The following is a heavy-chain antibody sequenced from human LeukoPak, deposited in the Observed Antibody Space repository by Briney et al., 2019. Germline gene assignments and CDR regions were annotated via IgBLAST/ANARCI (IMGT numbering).Heavy chain of an antibody. CDR2: IYHSGST. CDR3: ARDHGYSSSWKPIDY. J-gene: IGHJ4*02. V-gene: IGHV4-38-2*02. Sequence: PSETLSLTCTVSGYSISSGHYWGWIRHPPGKGLEWIGNIYHSGSTYYNPSLKSRVTISVDTSKNQFSLKLSSVTAADTAVYYCARDHGYSSSWKPIDYWGQGTLVTVS. D-gene: IGHD6-13*01. CDR1: GYSISSGHY.